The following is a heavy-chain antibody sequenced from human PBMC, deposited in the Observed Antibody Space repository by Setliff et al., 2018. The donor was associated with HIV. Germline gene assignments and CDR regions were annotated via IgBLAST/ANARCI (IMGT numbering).Heavy chain of an antibody. J-gene: IGHJ6*02. Sequence: SETLSLTCTVSGVSITTYYWGWIRQSPGKGLEWIASMHGSGNTHYNPSLQSRITISMDTSKNQFSLTLSSVTAADTAIYFCMRDGSRTTGMTGYYYGVDVWGQGTTVTVSS. CDR3: MRDGSRTTGMTGYYYGVDV. D-gene: IGHD1-1*01. V-gene: IGHV4-4*09. CDR1: GVSITTYY. CDR2: MHGSGNT.